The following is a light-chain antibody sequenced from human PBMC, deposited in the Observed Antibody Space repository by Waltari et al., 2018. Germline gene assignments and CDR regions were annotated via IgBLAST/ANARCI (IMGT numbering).Light chain of an antibody. CDR1: QCVLFSSDNKNY. CDR3: QQYYIAQYT. CDR2: WAS. J-gene: IGKJ2*01. Sequence: DIVMTQSPYSLPVSLCGRATINRKPSQCVLFSSDNKNYLAWYQQKPGQPPKLLIYWASTRESGVPDRFSGSGSGTDFTLTISSLQAEDVAVYFCQQYYIAQYTFGQGTKLEIK. V-gene: IGKV4-1*01.